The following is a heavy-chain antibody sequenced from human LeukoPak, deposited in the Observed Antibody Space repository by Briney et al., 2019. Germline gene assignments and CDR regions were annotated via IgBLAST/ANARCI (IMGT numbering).Heavy chain of an antibody. CDR1: GFTFNKNW. CDR3: ARHRADDYVWGTYRSLDL. J-gene: IGHJ5*02. D-gene: IGHD3-16*02. V-gene: IGHV3-7*01. CDR2: IKQDGSEK. Sequence: QTGGSLRLSCAASGFTFNKNWMSWVRQAPGKGREWVANIKQDGSEKYYVDSVKGRFTISRDNAKSSLYLQMNSLRAEDTAVFYCARHRADDYVWGTYRSLDLWGQGTLVTVSS.